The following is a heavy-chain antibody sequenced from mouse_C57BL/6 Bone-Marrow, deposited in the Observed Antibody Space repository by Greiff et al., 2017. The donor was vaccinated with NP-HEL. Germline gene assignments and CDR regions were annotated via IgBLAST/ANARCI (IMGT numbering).Heavy chain of an antibody. CDR3: ARENGNLFAY. J-gene: IGHJ3*01. V-gene: IGHV1-81*01. D-gene: IGHD2-1*01. CDR2: IYPRSGNT. CDR1: GYTFTSYG. Sequence: QVQLKQSGAELARPGASVKLSCKASGYTFTSYGISWVKQRTGQGLEWIGEIYPRSGNTYYNEKFKGKATLTADKSSSTAYMELRSLTSEDSAVYFCARENGNLFAYWGQGTLVTVSA.